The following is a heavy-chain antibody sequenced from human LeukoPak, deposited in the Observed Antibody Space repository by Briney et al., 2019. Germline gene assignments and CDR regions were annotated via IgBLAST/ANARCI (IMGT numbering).Heavy chain of an antibody. CDR3: AKDRSTYCSGGSCYIHFDY. Sequence: GGSLRLSCAVSGFTFRTNAMSWVRQAPGKGLEWVSAISGSGGSTYYADSVKGRFTISRDNSKNTLYLQMNSLRAEDTAVYYCAKDRSTYCSGGSCYIHFDYWGQGTLVTVSS. CDR1: GFTFRTNA. CDR2: ISGSGGST. V-gene: IGHV3-23*01. D-gene: IGHD2-15*01. J-gene: IGHJ4*02.